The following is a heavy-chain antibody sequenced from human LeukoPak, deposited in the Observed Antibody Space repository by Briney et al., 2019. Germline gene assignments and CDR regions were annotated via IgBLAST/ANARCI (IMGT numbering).Heavy chain of an antibody. CDR3: ARGSRVVGATPPYYFDY. CDR1: GGTFSSYA. V-gene: IGHV1-69*13. Sequence: SVKVSCKASGGTFSSYAISWVRQAPGQGLEWMGGIIPIFGTANYAQKFQGRVTITADEFTSTAYMELSSLRSEDTAVYYCARGSRVVGATPPYYFDYWGQGTLVTVSS. D-gene: IGHD1-26*01. CDR2: IIPIFGTA. J-gene: IGHJ4*02.